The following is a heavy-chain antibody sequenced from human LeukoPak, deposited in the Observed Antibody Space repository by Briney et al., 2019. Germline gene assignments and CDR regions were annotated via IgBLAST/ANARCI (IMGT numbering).Heavy chain of an antibody. CDR2: IHYNSGAT. D-gene: IGHD6-19*01. Sequence: PSETLSLTCTVTGGSISGHYWSWIRQPPGKGLEWIGYIHYNSGATNYNPSLKSRVTMSLHTSTNQFSLRLTSVTAADTAVYFCAKYGNSGWVIDNWGQGTLVTVSS. J-gene: IGHJ4*02. V-gene: IGHV4-59*11. CDR1: GGSISGHY. CDR3: AKYGNSGWVIDN.